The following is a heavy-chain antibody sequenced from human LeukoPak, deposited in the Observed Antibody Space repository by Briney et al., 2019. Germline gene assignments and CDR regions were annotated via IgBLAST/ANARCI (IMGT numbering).Heavy chain of an antibody. Sequence: ASVKVSCKVSGYTLTELSMHWVRQAPGKGLEWMGGFDPEDGETIYAQKFQGRVTMTEDTSTDTAYMELSSLRSEDTAVYYCATPYYYDSSGTPEYIDVWGKGTTVTVSS. CDR1: GYTLTELS. V-gene: IGHV1-24*01. J-gene: IGHJ6*03. CDR3: ATPYYYDSSGTPEYIDV. D-gene: IGHD3-22*01. CDR2: FDPEDGET.